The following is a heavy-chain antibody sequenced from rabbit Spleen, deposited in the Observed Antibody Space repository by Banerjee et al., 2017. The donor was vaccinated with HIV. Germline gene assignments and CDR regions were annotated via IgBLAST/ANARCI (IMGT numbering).Heavy chain of an antibody. V-gene: IGHV1S40*01. Sequence: QSLEESGGDLVKPEGSLTLTCTASGFSFSSGYFMCWVRQAPGKGPEWIACITTSGDTTYYASWAKGRLTISKTSSTTVTLQMTSLTAADTATYFCARDTGGSGNYALDLWGQGTLVTVS. J-gene: IGHJ4*01. CDR1: GFSFSSGYF. CDR2: ITTSGDTT. D-gene: IGHD1-1*01. CDR3: ARDTGGSGNYALDL.